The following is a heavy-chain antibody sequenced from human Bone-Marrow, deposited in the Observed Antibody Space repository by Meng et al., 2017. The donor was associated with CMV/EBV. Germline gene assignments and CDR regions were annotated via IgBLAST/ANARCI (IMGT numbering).Heavy chain of an antibody. Sequence: GESLKISCAASGFTFSDYYMTWIRQAPGKGLEWVSSISSSGTNIDYTDSVKGRFTVSRDNAKNSLFLQMNSLRGEDTGIYYCARERNRAGYGRDGWGQGTTVTVSS. D-gene: IGHD2/OR15-2a*01. V-gene: IGHV3-11*04. CDR3: ARERNRAGYGRDG. J-gene: IGHJ6*02. CDR1: GFTFSDYY. CDR2: ISSSGTNI.